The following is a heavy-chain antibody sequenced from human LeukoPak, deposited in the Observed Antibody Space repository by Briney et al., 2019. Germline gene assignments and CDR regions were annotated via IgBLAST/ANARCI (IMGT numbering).Heavy chain of an antibody. CDR1: GGSISSYY. J-gene: IGHJ3*02. Sequence: SETLSLTCTVSGGSISSYYWSWIRQPPGKGLEWIGYIYHSGSTYYNPSLKSRVTISVDRSKNQFSLKLSSVTAADTAVYYCARRRGWYNAFDIWGQGQWSPSLQ. CDR2: IYHSGST. CDR3: ARRRGWYNAFDI. D-gene: IGHD6-19*01. V-gene: IGHV4-59*12.